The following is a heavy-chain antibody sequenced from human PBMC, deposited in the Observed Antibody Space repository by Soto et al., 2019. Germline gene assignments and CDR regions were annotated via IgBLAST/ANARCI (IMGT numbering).Heavy chain of an antibody. CDR1: GVSVNSGDYY. CDR2: FYYSGIT. D-gene: IGHD3-22*01. V-gene: IGHV4-61*08. Sequence: PSETLSLTCTVSGVSVNSGDYYWSWIRQPPGKGLEWIGYFYYSGITNYNPSLKSRVTISADTSKNQFSLKLSSVTAADTAVYYCARTDYDSSGYLDYWGQGTLVTVSS. CDR3: ARTDYDSSGYLDY. J-gene: IGHJ4*02.